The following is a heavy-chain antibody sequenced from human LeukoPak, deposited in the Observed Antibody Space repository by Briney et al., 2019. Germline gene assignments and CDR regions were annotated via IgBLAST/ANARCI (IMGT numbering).Heavy chain of an antibody. J-gene: IGHJ5*02. D-gene: IGHD2-2*01. Sequence: GASVKVSCKASGYTFTGYYMHWVRQAPGQGLEWMGWINPNSGGTNYAQKFQGRVTMTRDTSISTAYMELGRLRSDDTAVYYCARESTSLRSWFDPWGQGTLVTVSS. V-gene: IGHV1-2*02. CDR3: ARESTSLRSWFDP. CDR2: INPNSGGT. CDR1: GYTFTGYY.